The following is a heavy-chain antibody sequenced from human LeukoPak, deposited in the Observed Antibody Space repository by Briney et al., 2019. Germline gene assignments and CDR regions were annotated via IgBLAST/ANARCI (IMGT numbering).Heavy chain of an antibody. CDR1: GFSVSGYW. CDR3: AREWQGGIAAAGTRIEGDY. J-gene: IGHJ4*02. CDR2: IKQDGSEK. Sequence: GGALRLCCAGYGFSVSGYWMTWVRQAPGKGLEWVANIKQDGSEKNYVDSVKGRFTISRDNAENSLFLQMNSLRVEDTAVYYCAREWQGGIAAAGTRIEGDYWGQGTLVAVSS. V-gene: IGHV3-7*01. D-gene: IGHD6-13*01.